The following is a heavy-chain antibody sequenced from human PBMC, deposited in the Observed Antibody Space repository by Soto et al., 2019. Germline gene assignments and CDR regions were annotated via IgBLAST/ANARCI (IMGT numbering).Heavy chain of an antibody. CDR1: GYSFTSYW. CDR3: ARHPPYYGSVRSPYYYYYMDV. Sequence: GESLKISCKGSGYSFTSYWIGWVRQMPGKGLEWMGIIYPGDSDTRYSPSFQGQVTISADKSISTAYLQWSGLKASDTAMYYCARHPPYYGSVRSPYYYYYMDVWGKGTTVTVSS. CDR2: IYPGDSDT. D-gene: IGHD3-10*01. J-gene: IGHJ6*03. V-gene: IGHV5-51*01.